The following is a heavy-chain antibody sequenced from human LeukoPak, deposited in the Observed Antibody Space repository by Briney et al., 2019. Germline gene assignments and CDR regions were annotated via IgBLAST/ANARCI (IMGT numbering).Heavy chain of an antibody. CDR2: IKQDGSEK. CDR1: GFTFSSYW. V-gene: IGHV3-7*01. Sequence: GGSLRLSCAASGFTFSSYWMSWVRQAPGKGLEWVANIKQDGSEKYYVDSVKGRFTISRDNAKNSLYLQMNSLRAENTAVYYCVSGSSHFDYWGQGTLVTVSS. CDR3: VSGSSHFDY. J-gene: IGHJ4*02. D-gene: IGHD1-26*01.